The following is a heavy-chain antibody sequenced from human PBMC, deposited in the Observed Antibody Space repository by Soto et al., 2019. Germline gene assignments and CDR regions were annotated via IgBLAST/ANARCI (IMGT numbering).Heavy chain of an antibody. Sequence: GGSLRLSCAASGFTFSSYAMSWVRQAPGKGLEWVSAIGGSGTSTYYADSVKGRFTISRDNSKNTLYLQMNSLRAEDTAVYYCARVGSSGWSPDYWGQGTLVTVSS. CDR3: ARVGSSGWSPDY. J-gene: IGHJ4*02. CDR1: GFTFSSYA. V-gene: IGHV3-23*01. CDR2: IGGSGTST. D-gene: IGHD6-19*01.